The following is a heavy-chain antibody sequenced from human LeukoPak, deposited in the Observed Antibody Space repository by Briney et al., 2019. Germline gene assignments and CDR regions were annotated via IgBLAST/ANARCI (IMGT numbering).Heavy chain of an antibody. Sequence: GGSLRLSCAASGFTFRKNTMHWVRHTPGKGLEWVASIIIIINYKFYGESVGGRFTISRDNANHSLSLHINSLSAEDTGVYYCARDPVVVVPAATPGTSSYYYYKGLDVWGQGTTVTVSS. CDR3: ARDPVVVVPAATPGTSSYYYYKGLDV. D-gene: IGHD2-2*01. J-gene: IGHJ6*02. V-gene: IGHV3-21*06. CDR1: GFTFRKNT. CDR2: IIIIINYK.